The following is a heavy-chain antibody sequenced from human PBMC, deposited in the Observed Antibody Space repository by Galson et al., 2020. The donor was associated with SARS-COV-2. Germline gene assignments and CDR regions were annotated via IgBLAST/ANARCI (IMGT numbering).Heavy chain of an antibody. Sequence: QAGGSLRLSCAASGFTFSSYAMHWVRQAPGKGLEWVAVISYDGSNKYYADSVKGRFTISRDNSKNTLYLQMNSLRAEDTAVYYCSRLSTHYDILTGPFDYWGQGTLVTGAS. CDR1: GFTFSSYA. V-gene: IGHV3-30-3*01. J-gene: IGHJ4*02. CDR2: ISYDGSNK. D-gene: IGHD3-9*01. CDR3: SRLSTHYDILTGPFDY.